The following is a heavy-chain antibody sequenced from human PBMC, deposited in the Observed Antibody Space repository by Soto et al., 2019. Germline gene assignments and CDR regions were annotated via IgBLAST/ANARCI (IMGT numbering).Heavy chain of an antibody. CDR2: ISGTSPST. Sequence: EVQLLESGGGLVQPGGSLRLSCAASGFTFSAYAMNWVRQAPGKGLEWVSAISGTSPSTYYADSVQGRFSISTDSSMKTLFLQMNTLRAEDSAVYFCATRIFGVEYWGQGTLVTVSS. CDR3: ATRIFGVEY. J-gene: IGHJ4*02. D-gene: IGHD3-3*01. CDR1: GFTFSAYA. V-gene: IGHV3-23*01.